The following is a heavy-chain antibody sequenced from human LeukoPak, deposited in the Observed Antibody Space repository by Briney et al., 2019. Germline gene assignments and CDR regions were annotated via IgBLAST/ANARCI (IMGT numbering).Heavy chain of an antibody. V-gene: IGHV3-33*01. CDR2: IWYDGSNK. CDR1: GFTFSSYG. J-gene: IGHJ3*02. Sequence: GGSLRLSCAASGFTFSSYGMHWVRQAPGKGLEWVAVIWYDGSNKYYADSVKGRFTISRDNSKNTLYLQMNSLRAEDTAVYYCASGRYCSSTSCWEDAFDIWGQGTMVTVSS. D-gene: IGHD2-2*01. CDR3: ASGRYCSSTSCWEDAFDI.